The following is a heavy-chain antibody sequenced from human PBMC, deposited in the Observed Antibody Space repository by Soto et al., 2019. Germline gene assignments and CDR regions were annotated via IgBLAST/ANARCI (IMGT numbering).Heavy chain of an antibody. CDR3: ARDGGYCSGDSCYYIWSDS. Sequence: AAVKVSCKASGYTYTDNYMHWVRQAPGQGLEWMGWINPKSGDTNYPQKFQGWGSMTRDTSISTAYMELSKLTSDDTAIYYCARDGGYCSGDSCYYIWSDSRSQGTLVLVSS. CDR2: INPKSGDT. CDR1: GYTYTDNY. V-gene: IGHV1-2*04. D-gene: IGHD2-15*01. J-gene: IGHJ5*01.